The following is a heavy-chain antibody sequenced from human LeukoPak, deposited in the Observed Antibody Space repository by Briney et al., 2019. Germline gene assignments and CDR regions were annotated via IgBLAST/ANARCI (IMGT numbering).Heavy chain of an antibody. CDR1: GGSISSYY. CDR2: IYYSGST. J-gene: IGHJ4*02. Sequence: PSETLSLTCTVSGGSISSYYWSWIRQPPGKGLEWIGYIYYSGSTNYNPSLKSRVTISVDTSKNQFSLKLSSVTAADTAVYYCARARLLWFGELLYSPYYFDYWGQGTLVTVSS. D-gene: IGHD3-10*01. CDR3: ARARLLWFGELLYSPYYFDY. V-gene: IGHV4-59*01.